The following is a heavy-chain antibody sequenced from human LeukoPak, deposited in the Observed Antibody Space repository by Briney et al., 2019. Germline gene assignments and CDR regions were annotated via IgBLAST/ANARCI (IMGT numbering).Heavy chain of an antibody. D-gene: IGHD5-24*01. CDR2: INPNTGVT. V-gene: IGHV1-2*02. Sequence: ASVKVSCKASGYAFTGYSMHWVRQAPGQGPEWMGSINPNTGVTKYAQKLQGRVTMTRDTSVSTGYMELSWLRSDDTAVYYCAGVKLAIAGNFFEFWGQGTLVTVSS. CDR1: GYAFTGYS. CDR3: AGVKLAIAGNFFEF. J-gene: IGHJ4*02.